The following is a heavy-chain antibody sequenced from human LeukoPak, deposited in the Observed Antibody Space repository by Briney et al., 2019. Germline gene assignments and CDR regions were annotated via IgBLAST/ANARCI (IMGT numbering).Heavy chain of an antibody. Sequence: SETLSLTCTVSGGSISSSSYYWGWIRQPPGKGLEWIGSIYYSGSTYYNPSLKSRVTISVDTSKNQFSLKLSSVTAADTAVYYCASGGVKKDYGDYVGWFDPWGQGTLVTVSS. CDR3: ASGGVKKDYGDYVGWFDP. CDR1: GGSISSSSYY. V-gene: IGHV4-39*01. D-gene: IGHD4-17*01. J-gene: IGHJ5*02. CDR2: IYYSGST.